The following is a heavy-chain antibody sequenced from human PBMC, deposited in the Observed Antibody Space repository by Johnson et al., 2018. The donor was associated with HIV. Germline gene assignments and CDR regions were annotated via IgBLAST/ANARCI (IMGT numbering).Heavy chain of an antibody. CDR1: GFTFSSYD. CDR2: IGTAGDT. CDR3: ARGISQPYYNFWSGYHYPDAFDI. J-gene: IGHJ3*02. D-gene: IGHD3-3*01. V-gene: IGHV3-13*01. Sequence: EVQLVESGGGLVQPGGSLRLSCAASGFTFSSYDMHWVRQATGKGLEWVSAIGTAGDTYYPGSVKGRFTISRENAKNSLYLQMNSLRAGGTAVYYCARGISQPYYNFWSGYHYPDAFDIWGQGTMVTVSS.